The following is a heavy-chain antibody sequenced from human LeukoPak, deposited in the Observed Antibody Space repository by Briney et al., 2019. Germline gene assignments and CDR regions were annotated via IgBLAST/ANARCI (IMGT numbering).Heavy chain of an antibody. J-gene: IGHJ4*02. CDR2: ISWNSGSI. Sequence: GGSLRLSCAASGFTFDDYAMHWVRQAPGKGLEWVSGISWNSGSIGYADSVKGRFTISRDNAKNSLYLQMNSLRAEDTAVYYCARTEGSGWYLVELYFDYWGQGTLVTVSS. CDR3: ARTEGSGWYLVELYFDY. CDR1: GFTFDDYA. V-gene: IGHV3-9*01. D-gene: IGHD6-19*01.